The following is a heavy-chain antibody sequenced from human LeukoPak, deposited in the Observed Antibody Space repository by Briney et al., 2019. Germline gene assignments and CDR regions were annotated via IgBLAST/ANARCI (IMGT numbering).Heavy chain of an antibody. V-gene: IGHV4-4*07. J-gene: IGHJ6*03. D-gene: IGHD5-12*01. Sequence: SETLSLPCTVSGGSISSYYWSWIGQPAGKGLERIGRIYTSGSTNYNPSLKSRVTMSVDTSKNQFSLKLSSVTAADTAVYYCARESYSGYDGPYYYYYYMDVWGKGTTVTVSS. CDR3: ARESYSGYDGPYYYYYYMDV. CDR1: GGSISSYY. CDR2: IYTSGST.